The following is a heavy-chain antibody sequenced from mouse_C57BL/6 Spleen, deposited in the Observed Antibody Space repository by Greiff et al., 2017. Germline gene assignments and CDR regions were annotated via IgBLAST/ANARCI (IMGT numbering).Heavy chain of an antibody. CDR2: ISYDRSN. V-gene: IGHV3-6*01. Sequence: EVKLQESGPGLVKPSQSLSLTCSVTGYSITSGYYWNWIRQFPGNKLEWMGYISYDRSNNYNPSLKNRISITRDTSKNQFFLKLNSVTTEDTATYYCARGDRYGSGFAYWGQGTLVTVSA. J-gene: IGHJ3*01. D-gene: IGHD1-1*01. CDR1: GYSITSGYY. CDR3: ARGDRYGSGFAY.